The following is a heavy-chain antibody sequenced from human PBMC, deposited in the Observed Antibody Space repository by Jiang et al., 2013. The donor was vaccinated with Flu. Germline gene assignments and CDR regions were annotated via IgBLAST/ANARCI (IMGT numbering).Heavy chain of an antibody. V-gene: IGHV5-51*01. Sequence: GLEWMGIIYPGDSDTRYSPSFQGQVTISADKSISTAYLQWSSLKASDTAMYYCARTYYYGSGGRYYGMDVWGQGTTVTVSS. CDR2: IYPGDSDT. CDR3: ARTYYYGSGGRYYGMDV. J-gene: IGHJ6*02. D-gene: IGHD3-10*01.